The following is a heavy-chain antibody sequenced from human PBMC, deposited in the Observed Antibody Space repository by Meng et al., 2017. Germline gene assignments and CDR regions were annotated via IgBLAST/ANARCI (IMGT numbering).Heavy chain of an antibody. V-gene: IGHV3-30*01. CDR2: ISYDGSNK. CDR1: GFTFSSYA. J-gene: IGHJ4*02. Sequence: GESLQISCAASGFTFSSYAMHWVRQAPGKGLEWVAVISYDGSNKYYADSVKGRFTISRDNSKNTLYLQMNSLRAEETSVYYCARDGDYRTFDYWGQGTLVTVSS. D-gene: IGHD4-17*01. CDR3: ARDGDYRTFDY.